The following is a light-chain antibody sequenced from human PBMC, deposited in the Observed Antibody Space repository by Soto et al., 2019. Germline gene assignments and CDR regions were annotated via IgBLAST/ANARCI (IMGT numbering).Light chain of an antibody. CDR2: LGS. CDR3: QQYDKWPPSNT. J-gene: IGKJ2*01. CDR1: QSLLHRNGYNY. Sequence: DIVMTQSPLSLPVTPGEPASISCRSSQSLLHRNGYNYLDWYLQKPGQSPQLLIYLGSYRASGVHDRFSGSGSGTDFTLKISRVDSEDVGVYYCQQYDKWPPSNTFGQGTKLEIK. V-gene: IGKV2-28*01.